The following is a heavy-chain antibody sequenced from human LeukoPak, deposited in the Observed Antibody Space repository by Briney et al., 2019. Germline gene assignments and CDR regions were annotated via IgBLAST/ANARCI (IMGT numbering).Heavy chain of an antibody. J-gene: IGHJ6*02. CDR3: AIIIAAAGTPPSYYYYGMDV. V-gene: IGHV1-2*06. CDR1: GYTFTGYY. D-gene: IGHD6-13*01. Sequence: ASVKVSCKASGYTFTGYYMHWVRQAPGQRLEWMGQINPNSGGTNYAQKFQGRVTMTRDTSISTAYMELSRLRSDDTAVYYCAIIIAAAGTPPSYYYYGMDVWGQGTTVTVSS. CDR2: INPNSGGT.